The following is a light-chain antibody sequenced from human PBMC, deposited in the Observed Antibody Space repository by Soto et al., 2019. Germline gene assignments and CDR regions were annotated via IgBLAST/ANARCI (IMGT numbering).Light chain of an antibody. CDR3: QQYNSYSLT. CDR2: KAS. CDR1: QSISSW. V-gene: IGKV1-5*03. J-gene: IGKJ4*01. Sequence: DIQMTQSPSTLSASVGDRVTITCRASQSISSWLAWYQQKPGKAPKLLIYKASSLESGVPSRFSGSGSGTEFTLTINSLQPDDFAPYYCQQYNSYSLTFGGGTKVEIK.